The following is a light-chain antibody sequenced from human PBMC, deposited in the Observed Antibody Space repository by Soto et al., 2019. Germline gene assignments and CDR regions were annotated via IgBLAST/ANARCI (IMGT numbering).Light chain of an antibody. Sequence: EIVLTQSPDTLSVSPGDGATLSCRASQNVKDHLAWYQQKPGQSPRLLIYDASNRATGIPARFNGSGSGTDFTLTIASLEPEDFAVYYCQQRSTWPPWTFGPGTKV. CDR2: DAS. V-gene: IGKV3-11*01. CDR3: QQRSTWPPWT. CDR1: QNVKDH. J-gene: IGKJ1*01.